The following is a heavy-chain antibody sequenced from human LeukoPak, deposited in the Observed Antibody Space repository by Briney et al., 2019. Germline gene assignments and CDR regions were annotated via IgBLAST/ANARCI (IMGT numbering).Heavy chain of an antibody. CDR3: ARGDIVVVVAATEYYFDY. CDR2: INPNSGGT. D-gene: IGHD2-15*01. Sequence: ASVTVSFKTSGYTFTDYYMHWVRQAPGQGLEWMGWINPNSGGTNYAQKFQGSVTMTRDTSISTAYMELSRLRSDDTAVYYCARGDIVVVVAATEYYFDYWGQGTLVTVSS. J-gene: IGHJ4*02. V-gene: IGHV1-2*02. CDR1: GYTFTDYY.